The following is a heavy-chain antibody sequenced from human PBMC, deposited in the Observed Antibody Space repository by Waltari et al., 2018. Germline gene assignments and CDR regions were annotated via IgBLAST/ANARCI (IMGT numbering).Heavy chain of an antibody. Sequence: QVQLVQSGAEVKKPGSSVKVSCKASGGTFSSYAISWVRQAPGQGLEWMGGIIPIFGTANYAQKVQGSVTITADESTSTAYMELGSLRSEDTAVYYCARAYDFWSGYYPYYYYGMDVWGQGTTVTVSS. CDR2: IIPIFGTA. D-gene: IGHD3-3*01. CDR1: GGTFSSYA. CDR3: ARAYDFWSGYYPYYYYGMDV. J-gene: IGHJ6*02. V-gene: IGHV1-69*01.